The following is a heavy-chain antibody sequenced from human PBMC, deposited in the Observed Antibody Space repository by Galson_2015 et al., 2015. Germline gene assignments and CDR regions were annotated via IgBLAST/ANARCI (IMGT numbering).Heavy chain of an antibody. CDR1: GFTFSSYE. J-gene: IGHJ3*02. V-gene: IGHV3-48*03. CDR2: ISCSGGTI. D-gene: IGHD4-17*01. CDR3: TRVRNTVTTYEAFDI. Sequence: SLRLSCAASGFTFSSYEINWVRQAPGKGLEWVSFISCSGGTIKYAESVKGRFTISRDNAKNSVDLQMNSLRVEDTAVYYCTRVRNTVTTYEAFDIWGQGTLVTVSS.